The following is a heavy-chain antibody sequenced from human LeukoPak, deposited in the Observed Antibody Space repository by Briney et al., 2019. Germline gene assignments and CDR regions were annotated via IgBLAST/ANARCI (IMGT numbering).Heavy chain of an antibody. J-gene: IGHJ5*02. V-gene: IGHV1-8*03. D-gene: IGHD3-22*01. CDR3: ARDYDSSGYYQFDP. Sequence: ASVKVSCKASGYTFTVNHVHWVRQAPGQGLEWMGWMNPNSGNTGYAQKFQGRVTITRNTSISTAYMELSSLRSEDTAVYYCARDYDSSGYYQFDPWGQGTLVTVSS. CDR2: MNPNSGNT. CDR1: GYTFTVNH.